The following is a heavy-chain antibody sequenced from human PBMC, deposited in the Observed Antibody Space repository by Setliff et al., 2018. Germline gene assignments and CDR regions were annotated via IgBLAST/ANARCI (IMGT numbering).Heavy chain of an antibody. V-gene: IGHV3-21*04. CDR1: TFSRYW. CDR2: ISSSSSYI. D-gene: IGHD3-10*01. J-gene: IGHJ5*02. CDR3: AKNGFGVVALGVNNWFDP. Sequence: TFSRYWMSWVRQAPGKGLEWVPSISSSSSYIYYADSVKGRFTISRDNSKNTLCLQMNSLRAEDTAVYYCAKNGFGVVALGVNNWFDPWGQGTLVTVSS.